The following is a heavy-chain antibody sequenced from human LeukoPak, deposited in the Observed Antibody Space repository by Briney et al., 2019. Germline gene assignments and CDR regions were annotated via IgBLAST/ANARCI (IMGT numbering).Heavy chain of an antibody. V-gene: IGHV3-43*02. J-gene: IGHJ4*02. CDR2: ITGDGGST. Sequence: GGSLRLSCEASGFTYDEYAMHGVRQAPGRGREWLSLITGDGGSTYYADSVKGPFTISRDNSRNLLYLLMTSLRPEDTAFYYCARTGNFDNWGQGTLVTVSS. CDR3: ARTGNFDN. CDR1: GFTYDEYA. D-gene: IGHD3/OR15-3a*01.